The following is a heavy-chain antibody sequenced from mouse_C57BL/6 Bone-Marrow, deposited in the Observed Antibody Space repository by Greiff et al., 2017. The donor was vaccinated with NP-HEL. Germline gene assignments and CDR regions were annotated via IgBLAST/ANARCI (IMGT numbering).Heavy chain of an antibody. Sequence: EVQGVESGGGLVKPGGSLKLSCAASGFTFSDYGMHWVRQAPEKGLEWVAYISSGSSTIYYADTVKGRFTISRDNAKNTLFLQMTSLRSEDTAMYYCARREFGSSLLLHWGQGTLVTVSA. J-gene: IGHJ3*01. V-gene: IGHV5-17*01. CDR2: ISSGSSTI. CDR3: ARREFGSSLLLH. CDR1: GFTFSDYG. D-gene: IGHD1-1*01.